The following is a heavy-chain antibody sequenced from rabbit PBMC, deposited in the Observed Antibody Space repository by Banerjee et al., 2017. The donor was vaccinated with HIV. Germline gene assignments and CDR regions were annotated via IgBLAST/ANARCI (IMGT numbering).Heavy chain of an antibody. J-gene: IGHJ4*01. CDR1: GIDFTNYY. CDR3: ARETSSGWGVLLYYFNL. D-gene: IGHD4-1*01. V-gene: IGHV1S7*01. Sequence: QLTETGGGLVQPGGSLTLSCKAAGIDFTNYYISWVRQAPGKGLEWIGIIYAAKGSTNYASWVNGRFTISSDNAQSTVDLKMTSLTAADTATYFCARETSSGWGVLLYYFNLWGPGTLVTVS. CDR2: IYAAKGST.